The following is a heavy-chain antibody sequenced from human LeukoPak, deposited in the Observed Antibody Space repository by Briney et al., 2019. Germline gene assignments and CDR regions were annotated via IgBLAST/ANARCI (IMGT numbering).Heavy chain of an antibody. CDR3: ARLGLVVNDY. V-gene: IGHV5-51*01. J-gene: IGHJ4*02. D-gene: IGHD2-15*01. CDR2: IYPGDSDT. Sequence: PGESLKISCECAGYSFTSYWIGLVRQMAGKGLEWRGIIYPGDSDTRYSPSFQGQVTISADKSISPAYLQWSSLKASDTAMYYCARLGLVVNDYWGQGTLVTVSS. CDR1: GYSFTSYW.